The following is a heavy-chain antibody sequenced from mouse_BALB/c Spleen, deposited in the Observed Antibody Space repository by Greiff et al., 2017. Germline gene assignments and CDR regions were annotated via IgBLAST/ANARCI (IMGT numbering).Heavy chain of an antibody. CDR2: IYPGSGNT. J-gene: IGHJ4*01. Sequence: QVQLQQSGAELVRPGTSVKISCKASGYAFTNYWLGWVKQRPGHGLEWIGDIYPGSGNTYYNEKFKGKATLTADKSSSTAYMQLSSLTSEDSAVYFCARGGSYGRVGAMDYWGQGTSVTVSS. D-gene: IGHD1-1*01. V-gene: IGHV1-63*01. CDR1: GYAFTNYW. CDR3: ARGGSYGRVGAMDY.